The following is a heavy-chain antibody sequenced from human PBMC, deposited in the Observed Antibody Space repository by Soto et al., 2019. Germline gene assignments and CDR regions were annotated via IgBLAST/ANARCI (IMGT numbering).Heavy chain of an antibody. Sequence: QAQLVQSGAEVKKPGASVKVSCKASGYTFTGYDINWVRQATGQGLEWMGWMNPNSGNTGYAQNFQGRVTMTRDNSTTTAYMELTSLRDDESAVYYCAGEKVGTTGIDFWGQGTLVTVSS. V-gene: IGHV1-8*01. CDR2: MNPNSGNT. CDR1: GYTFTGYD. CDR3: AGEKVGTTGIDF. D-gene: IGHD1-26*01. J-gene: IGHJ4*02.